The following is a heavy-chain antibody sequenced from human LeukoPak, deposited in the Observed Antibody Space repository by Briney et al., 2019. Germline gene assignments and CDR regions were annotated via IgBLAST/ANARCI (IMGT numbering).Heavy chain of an antibody. Sequence: PGGSLRLSCAASGFTFSNAWMSWVRQAPGKGLEWVGRIKSKTDGGTTDYAAPVKGRFTISRDDSKNTLYLQMNSLKTEDTAVYYCTTWLATVTDRERKDYGMDVWGQGTTVTVSS. J-gene: IGHJ6*02. CDR2: IKSKTDGGTT. D-gene: IGHD4-17*01. CDR3: TTWLATVTDRERKDYGMDV. V-gene: IGHV3-15*01. CDR1: GFTFSNAW.